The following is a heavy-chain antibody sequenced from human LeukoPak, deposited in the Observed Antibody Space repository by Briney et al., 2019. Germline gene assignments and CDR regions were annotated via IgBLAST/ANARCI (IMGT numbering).Heavy chain of an antibody. CDR2: TSTDNGNT. D-gene: IGHD5-18*01. J-gene: IGHJ4*02. Sequence: ASVKVSCKASGYRFPSYGINWVRQAPGQGLEWMGWTSTDNGNTDYAQNLQGRVTMTTDTSTSTAYMELRSLRSDDTAVYYCARGYSYGYGPLDYWGQGTLVTVSS. V-gene: IGHV1-18*01. CDR1: GYRFPSYG. CDR3: ARGYSYGYGPLDY.